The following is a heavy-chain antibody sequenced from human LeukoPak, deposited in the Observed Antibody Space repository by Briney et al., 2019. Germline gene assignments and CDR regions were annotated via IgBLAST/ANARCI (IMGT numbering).Heavy chain of an antibody. Sequence: GGSLRLSCAASGFTFSSYAMSWVRQAPGKGLEWVSDINGSGGSTYYADSVKGRFTISRDNSKNTLYLQMNSLRVEDSAVYYCAKEMNSSGWYVVDYWGQGTLVTVSS. D-gene: IGHD6-19*01. CDR1: GFTFSSYA. J-gene: IGHJ4*02. CDR3: AKEMNSSGWYVVDY. V-gene: IGHV3-23*01. CDR2: INGSGGST.